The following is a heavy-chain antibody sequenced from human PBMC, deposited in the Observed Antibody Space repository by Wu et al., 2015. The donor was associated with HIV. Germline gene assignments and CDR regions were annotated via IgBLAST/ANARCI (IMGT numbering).Heavy chain of an antibody. CDR1: GYTFTSYD. CDR2: MNPNSGNT. CDR3: ARGLTGPMMTGALRY. V-gene: IGHV1-8*01. D-gene: IGHD3-9*01. J-gene: IGHJ4*02. Sequence: QVQLVQSGAEVKKPGASVKVSCKASGYTFTSYDINWVRQATGQGLEWMGWMNPNSGNTAFAQKFQGRVTMIRNTSISTAYMELRSLRFDDAAVYYCARGLTGPMMTGALRYWGQGTLVAVS.